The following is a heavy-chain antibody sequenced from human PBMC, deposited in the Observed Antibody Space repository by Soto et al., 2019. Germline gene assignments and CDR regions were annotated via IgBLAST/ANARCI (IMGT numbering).Heavy chain of an antibody. J-gene: IGHJ6*02. CDR1: GFTFSDHY. Sequence: PGGSLRLSCAASGFTFSDHYMDWVRQAPGKGVEWVGRTRNKANSYTTEYAASVKGRFTISRDDSKNSLYLQMNSLKTEDTAVYYCARAPYSGSYLEDYYYGIDVWGQGTTVTVSS. D-gene: IGHD1-26*01. CDR3: ARAPYSGSYLEDYYYGIDV. V-gene: IGHV3-72*01. CDR2: TRNKANSYTT.